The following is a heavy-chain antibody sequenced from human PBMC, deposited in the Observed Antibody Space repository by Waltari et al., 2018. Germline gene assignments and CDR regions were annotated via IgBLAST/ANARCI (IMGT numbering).Heavy chain of an antibody. J-gene: IGHJ5*02. D-gene: IGHD1-26*01. Sequence: QVQLQESGPGLVKPSETLSLTCSVSGGSIYNYFWNWIRQPPGKGLQWIGYVRHTGITKSNPSLKSRVTMEVDTSKSQISLRLTSVSATDTAVYFCARWDSPGRFFGAWGQGTPVTVSS. CDR1: GGSIYNYF. CDR2: VRHTGIT. CDR3: ARWDSPGRFFGA. V-gene: IGHV4-59*08.